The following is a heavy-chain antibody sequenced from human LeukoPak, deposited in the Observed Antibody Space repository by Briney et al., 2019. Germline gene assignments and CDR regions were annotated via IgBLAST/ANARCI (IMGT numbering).Heavy chain of an antibody. D-gene: IGHD2-15*01. CDR2: ISGSGSST. Sequence: GESLRLSCAASGFTFNSYTMTWVRQAPEKGLEWVSTISGSGSSTYYADSVKGRFTISRDNSKSTLYLQMNSLRAEDTAVYYCARASFCSGGLCYYYYWGQGTLVTVAS. CDR3: ARASFCSGGLCYYYY. J-gene: IGHJ4*02. V-gene: IGHV3-23*01. CDR1: GFTFNSYT.